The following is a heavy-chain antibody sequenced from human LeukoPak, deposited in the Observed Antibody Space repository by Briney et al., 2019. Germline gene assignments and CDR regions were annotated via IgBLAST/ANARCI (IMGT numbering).Heavy chain of an antibody. V-gene: IGHV3-48*03. D-gene: IGHD6-19*01. CDR3: ARDLKQWLDDAFDI. J-gene: IGHJ3*02. CDR1: GFTFSSYE. Sequence: GGSLRLSCAASGFTFSSYEMNWVRQAPGKGLEWGSYISSSGSTIYYADSVKGRFTISRDNAKNSLYLQMNSLRAEDTAVYYCARDLKQWLDDAFDIWGQGTMVTVSS. CDR2: ISSSGSTI.